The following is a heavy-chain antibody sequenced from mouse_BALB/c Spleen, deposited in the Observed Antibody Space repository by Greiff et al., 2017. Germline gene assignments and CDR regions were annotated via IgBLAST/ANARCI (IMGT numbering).Heavy chain of an antibody. V-gene: IGHV2-9*02. CDR1: GFSLTSYG. CDR3: ARDGYYMGYYAMDY. D-gene: IGHD2-12*01. J-gene: IGHJ4*01. Sequence: VQRVESGPGLVAPSQSLSITCTVSGFSLTSYGVHWVRQPPGKGLEWLGVIWAGGSTNYNSALMSRLSISKDNSKSQVFLKMNSLQTDDTAMYYCARDGYYMGYYAMDYWGQGTSVTVSS. CDR2: IWAGGST.